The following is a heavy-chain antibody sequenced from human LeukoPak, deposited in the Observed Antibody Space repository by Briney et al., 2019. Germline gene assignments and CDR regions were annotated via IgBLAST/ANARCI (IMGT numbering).Heavy chain of an antibody. CDR2: IIGTGHKT. CDR1: GFTFSSYG. D-gene: IGHD3-22*01. J-gene: IGHJ4*02. Sequence: GGSLRLSCAASGFTFSSYGMSWVRQAPGKGLEWVSGIIGTGHKTYYADSVKGRFTISRDSSKNTLYLQMNSLRAEDTAVYYCAKDRHDSSGFTLDSWGQGTLVTVSS. CDR3: AKDRHDSSGFTLDS. V-gene: IGHV3-23*01.